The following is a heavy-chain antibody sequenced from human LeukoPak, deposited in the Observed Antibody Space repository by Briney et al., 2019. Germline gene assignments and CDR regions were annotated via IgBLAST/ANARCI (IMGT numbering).Heavy chain of an antibody. V-gene: IGHV4-39*07. D-gene: IGHD3-22*01. CDR3: ARVPYYDSSGYYGGYYFDY. J-gene: IGHJ4*02. CDR1: GVSISISSYY. Sequence: PSETLSLTCTVSGVSISISSYYWGWIRQPPGKGLEWIGSIYYSGSTYYNPSLKSRVTISVDTSKNQFSLKLSSVTAADTAVDYCARVPYYDSSGYYGGYYFDYWGQGTLVTVSS. CDR2: IYYSGST.